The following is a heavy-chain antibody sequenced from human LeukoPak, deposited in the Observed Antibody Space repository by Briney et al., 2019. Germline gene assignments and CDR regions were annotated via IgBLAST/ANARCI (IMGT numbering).Heavy chain of an antibody. CDR1: GVSFSGYY. CDR3: ARHGPFDYMDV. CDR2: INHSGST. Sequence: SETLSLTCAVYGVSFSGYYWSWIRQPPGKGLEWIGEINHSGSTNYNPSLKSRVTISVDTSKNQFSLKLSSVTAADTAVYYCARHGPFDYMDVWGKGTTVTISS. D-gene: IGHD2/OR15-2a*01. J-gene: IGHJ6*03. V-gene: IGHV4-34*01.